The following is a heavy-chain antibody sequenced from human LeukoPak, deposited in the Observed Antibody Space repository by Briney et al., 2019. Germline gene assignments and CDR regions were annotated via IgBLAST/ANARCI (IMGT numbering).Heavy chain of an antibody. CDR3: ARGRGGRLPMDV. CDR1: GGSFSGYY. V-gene: IGHV4-34*01. D-gene: IGHD2-15*01. J-gene: IGHJ6*04. Sequence: SVTLSLTCAVYGGSFSGYYWSWIRQPPGKGLEWIGEINHSGSTNYNPSLKSRVTISVDTSKNQFSLKLSSVTAADTAVYYCARGRGGRLPMDVWGKGTTVTVSS. CDR2: INHSGST.